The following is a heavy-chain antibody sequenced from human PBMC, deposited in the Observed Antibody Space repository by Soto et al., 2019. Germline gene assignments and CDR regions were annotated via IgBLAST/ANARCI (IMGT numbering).Heavy chain of an antibody. J-gene: IGHJ4*02. CDR1: GYTFTSYD. CDR2: MNPNGGNT. V-gene: IGHV1-8*01. Sequence: GASVKVSCKASGYTFTSYDINWVRQATGQGLEWMGWMNPNGGNTGYAQKFLGRVTMTRNTPISTAYMELSSLRSEDTAVYYCAREGVVMRRLDYWGQGTLVTVSS. CDR3: AREGVVMRRLDY. D-gene: IGHD3-3*01.